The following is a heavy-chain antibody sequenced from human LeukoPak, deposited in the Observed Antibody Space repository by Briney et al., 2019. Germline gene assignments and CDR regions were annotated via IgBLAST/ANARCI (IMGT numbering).Heavy chain of an antibody. J-gene: IGHJ3*02. CDR3: ARGGAGDGDSDWGDAFDI. Sequence: ASVKVSCKVSGYTLTELSMHWVRQAPGKGLEWMGGFDPEDGETIYAQKFQGRVTMTEDTSTDTAYMELSSLRSEDTAVYYCARGGAGDGDSDWGDAFDIWGQGTLVTVSS. CDR1: GYTLTELS. D-gene: IGHD4-17*01. CDR2: FDPEDGET. V-gene: IGHV1-24*01.